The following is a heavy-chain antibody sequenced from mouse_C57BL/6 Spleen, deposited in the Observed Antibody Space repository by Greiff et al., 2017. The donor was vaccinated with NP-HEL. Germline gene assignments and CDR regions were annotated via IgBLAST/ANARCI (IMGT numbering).Heavy chain of an antibody. CDR1: GFTITDYY. CDR2: IDPGDGGT. Sequence: VQLQQSGAELVKPGASVKLSCTASGFTITDYYMHWVKQRTEQGLEWIGRIDPGDGGTKYAPKFKGKATITADTSSNTAYLQLSSLTSEDTAVYYCASETAQGTTLAYWGQGTLVTVSA. CDR3: ASETAQGTTLAY. J-gene: IGHJ3*01. V-gene: IGHV14-2*01. D-gene: IGHD3-2*02.